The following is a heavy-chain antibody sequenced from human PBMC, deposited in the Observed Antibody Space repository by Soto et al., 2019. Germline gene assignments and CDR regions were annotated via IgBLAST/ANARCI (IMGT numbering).Heavy chain of an antibody. CDR2: IYYSGST. CDR3: ARVVAQLVRFDY. V-gene: IGHV4-30-4*01. Sequence: PSETLSLTCTVSGGSISSGDYYWSWIRQPPGKGLEWIGYIYYSGSTYYNPSLKSRVTISVDTSKNQFSLKLSSVTAADTAVYYCARVVAQLVRFDYWGQGTLVTVSS. CDR1: GGSISSGDYY. D-gene: IGHD1-1*01. J-gene: IGHJ4*02.